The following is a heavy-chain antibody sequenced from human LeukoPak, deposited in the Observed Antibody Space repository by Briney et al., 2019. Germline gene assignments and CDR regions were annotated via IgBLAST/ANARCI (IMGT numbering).Heavy chain of an antibody. J-gene: IGHJ6*02. CDR3: ARDQNIVVVTASYYYGMDV. V-gene: IGHV3-33*01. CDR2: IWYDGSNK. D-gene: IGHD2-21*02. Sequence: GGSLRLSCAASGFTFSSYGMHWVRQAPGKGLEWVAVIWYDGSNKYYADSVKGRFTISRDNSKNTLYLQMNSLRAEDTAVYYCARDQNIVVVTASYYYGMDVRGQGTTVTVSS. CDR1: GFTFSSYG.